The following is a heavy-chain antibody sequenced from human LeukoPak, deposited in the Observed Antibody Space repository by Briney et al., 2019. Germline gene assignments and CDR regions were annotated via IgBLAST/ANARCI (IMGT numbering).Heavy chain of an antibody. CDR1: GFTFTNYV. V-gene: IGHV3-30-3*01. J-gene: IGHJ4*02. CDR3: ARDSETTPIHVLGY. Sequence: GGSLRLSCVVSGFTFTNYVVHWVRQAPGKGLEWVTLVSSDGGIKYYADSVKGRFSVSRDISKNTLYLQMSSLLVDDTAVYYCARDSETTPIHVLGYWGQGTLVTVSS. D-gene: IGHD2-15*01. CDR2: VSSDGGIK.